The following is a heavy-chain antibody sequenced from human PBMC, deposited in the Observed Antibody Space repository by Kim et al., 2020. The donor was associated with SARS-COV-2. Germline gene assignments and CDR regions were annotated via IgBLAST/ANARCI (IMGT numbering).Heavy chain of an antibody. CDR2: ISAYNGNT. CDR1: GYTFTSYG. J-gene: IGHJ6*02. D-gene: IGHD3-9*01. V-gene: IGHV1-18*01. Sequence: ASVKVSCKASGYTFTSYGISWVRQAPGQGLEWMGWISAYNGNTNYAQKLQGRVTMTTDTSTSTAYMELRSLRSDDTAVYYCARDNKADYDILTGSYYYYGMDVWGQGTTVTVSS. CDR3: ARDNKADYDILTGSYYYYGMDV.